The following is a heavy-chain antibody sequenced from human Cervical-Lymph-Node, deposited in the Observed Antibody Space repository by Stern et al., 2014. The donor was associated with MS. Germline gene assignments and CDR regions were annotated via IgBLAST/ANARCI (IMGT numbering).Heavy chain of an antibody. Sequence: MQMVESGPGLVKPSETLSLTCTVSGDSIRDYYWRWIRQPPGKGLEWIGYISDSGDATYSPSLKSRVTMSVDTSKNQFSLRLTSVTTADTAVYYCARDPDYWGQGALVTVSS. CDR2: ISDSGDA. CDR3: ARDPDY. J-gene: IGHJ4*02. CDR1: GDSIRDYY. V-gene: IGHV4-59*01.